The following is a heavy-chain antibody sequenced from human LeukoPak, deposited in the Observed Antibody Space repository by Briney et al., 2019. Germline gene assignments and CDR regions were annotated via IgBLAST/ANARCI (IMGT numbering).Heavy chain of an antibody. J-gene: IGHJ4*02. V-gene: IGHV1-69*01. CDR3: ARTYYYDSSGYYFDY. Sequence: SVKVSCKASGYTFSSYAISWVRQAPGQGLEWMGGIIPIFDTGNYAQKFQGRLTITADESTSTTYMELSSLRSEDTAVYYCARTYYYDSSGYYFDYWGQGTLVTVSS. CDR1: GYTFSSYA. D-gene: IGHD3-22*01. CDR2: IIPIFDTG.